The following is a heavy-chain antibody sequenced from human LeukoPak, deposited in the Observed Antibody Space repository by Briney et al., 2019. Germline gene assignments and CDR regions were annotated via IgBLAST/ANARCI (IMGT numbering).Heavy chain of an antibody. D-gene: IGHD2-2*01. Sequence: PGGSLRLSCAASGFTFSSYWMSWVRQAPGKGLEWVANIKQDGSEKYYVDSVKGRFTISRDNAKNSLYLQVNSLRAEDTAVYYCASGPSRFYFDYWGQGTLVAVSS. CDR2: IKQDGSEK. CDR3: ASGPSRFYFDY. CDR1: GFTFSSYW. J-gene: IGHJ4*02. V-gene: IGHV3-7*01.